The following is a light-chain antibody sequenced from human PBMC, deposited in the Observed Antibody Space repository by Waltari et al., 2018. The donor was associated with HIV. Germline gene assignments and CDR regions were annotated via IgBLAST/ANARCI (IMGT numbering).Light chain of an antibody. J-gene: IGLJ3*02. V-gene: IGLV3-21*04. Sequence: SYVLTQPPSVSLPPGQTANITCEGKDLGYKSVHWYKQKPGQAPVLVIFYDSDRPSGIAQRFSGSNSGNTATLTITRVGAGDEADYYCQVWDSTSDHVVFGGGTTLTVL. CDR1: DLGYKS. CDR3: QVWDSTSDHVV. CDR2: YDS.